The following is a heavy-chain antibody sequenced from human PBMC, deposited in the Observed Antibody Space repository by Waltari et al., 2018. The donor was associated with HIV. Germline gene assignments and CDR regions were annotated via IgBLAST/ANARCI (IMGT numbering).Heavy chain of an antibody. D-gene: IGHD3-3*01. CDR3: TKGRRGALFGDE. V-gene: IGHV1-8*02. CDR2: MNPDNGDA. J-gene: IGHJ4*02. Sequence: QVQLVQSGAEIKKPRASVRVSCQASGYSFIDFDINWVRRPPGRGLEWVGWMNPDNGDAGYGHKFKGRFSLTRDTSTDTAYMDVTNLKSEDTAIYYCTKGRRGALFGDEWGQGTLATVSS. CDR1: GYSFIDFD.